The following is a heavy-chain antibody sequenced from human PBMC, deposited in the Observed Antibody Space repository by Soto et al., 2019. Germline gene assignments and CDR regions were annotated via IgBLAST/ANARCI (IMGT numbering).Heavy chain of an antibody. Sequence: SETLSLTCTVSGGSISSGCYYWSWIRQHPGKGLEWIGYIYYSGSTYYNPSLKSRVTISVDTSKNQFSLKLSSVTAADTAVYYCARDRSRGVVRGYYGMDVWGQGTTVTVSS. V-gene: IGHV4-31*03. CDR1: GGSISSGCYY. CDR2: IYYSGST. D-gene: IGHD2-2*01. J-gene: IGHJ6*02. CDR3: ARDRSRGVVRGYYGMDV.